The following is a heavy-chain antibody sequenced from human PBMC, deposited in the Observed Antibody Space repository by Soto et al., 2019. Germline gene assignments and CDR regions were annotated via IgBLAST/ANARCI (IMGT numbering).Heavy chain of an antibody. CDR1: GGTFTRYA. CDR2: IIPIFGTA. V-gene: IGHV1-69*13. J-gene: IGHJ6*02. D-gene: IGHD2-2*01. CDR3: AVDAGPEGIVGAPAHRTHLYYRMDG. Sequence: AVKVSCKESGGTFTRYAISWVRQAPGQGLEWMGGIIPIFGTANYAQKFQGRVTITADESTSTAYMELSSLRSEDTAVYYCAVDAGPEGIVGAPAHRTHLYYRMDGWGQGNRVTVSS.